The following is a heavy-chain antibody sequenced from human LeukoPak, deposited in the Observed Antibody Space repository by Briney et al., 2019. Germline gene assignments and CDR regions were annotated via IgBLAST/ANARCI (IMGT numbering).Heavy chain of an antibody. Sequence: GGSLRLSCTASGFTFGDYAMSWVRQAPGKGLEWVGFIRSKAYGGTTEYAASVKGRFTISRDDSKSIAYLQMNSLKTEDTAVYYCTRDEKYSGYDFRYYYYYYYMDVWGKGTTVTVSS. V-gene: IGHV3-49*04. CDR2: IRSKAYGGTT. J-gene: IGHJ6*03. CDR1: GFTFGDYA. D-gene: IGHD5-12*01. CDR3: TRDEKYSGYDFRYYYYYYYMDV.